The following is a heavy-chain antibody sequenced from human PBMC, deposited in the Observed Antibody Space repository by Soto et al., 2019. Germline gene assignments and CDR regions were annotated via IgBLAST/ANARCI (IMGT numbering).Heavy chain of an antibody. D-gene: IGHD2-15*01. Sequence: QVQLVESGGGVVQPGRSLRLSCAASGFTFSSYAMHWVRQAPGKGLEWVAVISYDGSNKYYADSVKGRFTISRDNSKNXLXXQMNSLRAEDTAVYYCARGAFYCSGGSCYQGHFDYWGQGTLVTVSS. CDR2: ISYDGSNK. J-gene: IGHJ4*02. CDR1: GFTFSSYA. CDR3: ARGAFYCSGGSCYQGHFDY. V-gene: IGHV3-30-3*01.